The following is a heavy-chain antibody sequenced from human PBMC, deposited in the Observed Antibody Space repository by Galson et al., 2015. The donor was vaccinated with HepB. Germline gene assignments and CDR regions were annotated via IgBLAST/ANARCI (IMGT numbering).Heavy chain of an antibody. Sequence: SVKVSCKASGYTFTSYGISWVRQAPGQGLEWMGGIIPIFGTANYAQKFQGRVTITADESTSTAYMELSSLRSEDTAVYYCARETGDYLYNWFDPWGQGTLVTVSS. D-gene: IGHD4-17*01. CDR3: ARETGDYLYNWFDP. V-gene: IGHV1-69*13. CDR2: IIPIFGTA. J-gene: IGHJ5*02. CDR1: GYTFTSYG.